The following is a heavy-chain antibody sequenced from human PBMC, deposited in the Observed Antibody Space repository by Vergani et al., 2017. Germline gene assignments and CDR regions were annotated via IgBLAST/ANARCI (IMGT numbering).Heavy chain of an antibody. V-gene: IGHV1-3*01. CDR2: INAGNGNT. J-gene: IGHJ6*02. CDR3: ARTSFGDFWSGYYYYYYGMDV. CDR1: GYTFTSYA. D-gene: IGHD3-3*01. Sequence: QVQLVQSGAEVKKPGASVKVSCKASGYTFTSYAMHWVRQAPGQRLEWMGWINAGNGNTNYAQKLQGRVTMTTDTSTSTAYMELRSLRSDDTAVYYCARTSFGDFWSGYYYYYYGMDVWGQGTTVTVSS.